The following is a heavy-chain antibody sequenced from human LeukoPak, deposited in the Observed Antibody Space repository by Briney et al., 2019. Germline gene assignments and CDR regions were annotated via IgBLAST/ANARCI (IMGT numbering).Heavy chain of an antibody. CDR2: ISTDGSTT. CDR3: TRDRTTVTLFDY. CDR1: GFTFSSHW. V-gene: IGHV3-74*01. J-gene: IGHJ4*02. Sequence: PGGSLRLSCAASGFTFSSHWMHWVRQAPGKGLVWVSRISTDGSTTGYAESVRGRFTTSGDNTKNTVYLQMSSLRAEDTAVYYCTRDRTTVTLFDYWGQGALVTVSS. D-gene: IGHD4-17*01.